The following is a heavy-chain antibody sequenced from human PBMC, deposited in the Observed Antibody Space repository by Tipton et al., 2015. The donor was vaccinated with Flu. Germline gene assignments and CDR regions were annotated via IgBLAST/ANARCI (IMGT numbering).Heavy chain of an antibody. CDR3: AKADSSGWYCLDY. J-gene: IGHJ4*02. CDR2: IRYDEGRK. D-gene: IGHD3-22*01. Sequence: SLRLSCAASGFTFSSYGMHWVRQAPGKGLEWVAFIRYDEGRKYYADSVKGRFTISRDNSKNTLYLQMNSLRAEDTAVYYCAKADSSGWYCLDYWGQGTLVTVSS. V-gene: IGHV3-30*02. CDR1: GFTFSSYG.